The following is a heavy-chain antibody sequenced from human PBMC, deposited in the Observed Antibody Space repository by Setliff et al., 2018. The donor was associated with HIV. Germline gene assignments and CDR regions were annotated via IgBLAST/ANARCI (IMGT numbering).Heavy chain of an antibody. D-gene: IGHD3-3*01. Sequence: GGSLRLSCAASGFTFSTYSMNWVRQAPGKGLVWVSRISPDGSSTMYADSVKGRFTISRDNAKNTVYLQMNSLRAEDTAVYYCVRVVTIFSTGPHFDPWGQGTMVTVS. CDR2: ISPDGSST. J-gene: IGHJ3*01. V-gene: IGHV3-74*03. CDR1: GFTFSTYS. CDR3: VRVVTIFSTGPHFDP.